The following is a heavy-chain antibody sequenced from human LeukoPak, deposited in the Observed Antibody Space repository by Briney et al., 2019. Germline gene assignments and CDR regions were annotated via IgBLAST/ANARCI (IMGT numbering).Heavy chain of an antibody. CDR2: INPNSGGT. CDR1: GYTFTGYY. V-gene: IGHV1-2*04. CDR3: ARELEGYCSGGSCYNLVGFDY. Sequence: VASVKVSCKASGYTFTGYYMHWVRQAPGQGLEWMGWINPNSGGTNYAQKFQGWVTMTRDTSIRTAYVELSRLRSDDTAVYDCARELEGYCSGGSCYNLVGFDYWGQGTLVTASS. D-gene: IGHD2-15*01. J-gene: IGHJ4*02.